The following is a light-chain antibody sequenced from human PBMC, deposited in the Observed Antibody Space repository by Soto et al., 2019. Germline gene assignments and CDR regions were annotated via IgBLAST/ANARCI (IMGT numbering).Light chain of an antibody. CDR3: QQSHGIPYT. J-gene: IGKJ2*01. V-gene: IGKV1-39*01. Sequence: DIQMTQSPSSLSASVGDRVTITCRASQTISTYLNWYQQKPGKAPKLLIYAASRLQSGVPSRFSGSGSGTDFTLTISSLQPEDFATYYCQQSHGIPYTFGQGTQLEIK. CDR2: AAS. CDR1: QTISTY.